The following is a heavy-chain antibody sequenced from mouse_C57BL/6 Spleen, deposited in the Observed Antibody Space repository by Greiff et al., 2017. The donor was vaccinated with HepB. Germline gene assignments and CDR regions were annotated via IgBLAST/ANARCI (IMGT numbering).Heavy chain of an antibody. CDR1: GYTFTSYW. V-gene: IGHV1-52*01. D-gene: IGHD1-1*01. Sequence: QVQLQHPGAELVRPGSSVKLSCKASGYTFTSYWMHWVKQRPIQGLEWIGNIDPSDSETHYNQKFKDKATLTVDKSSSTAYMQLSSLTSEDSAVYYCARCGYYGSSYGYFDVWGTGTTVTVSS. CDR3: ARCGYYGSSYGYFDV. CDR2: IDPSDSET. J-gene: IGHJ1*03.